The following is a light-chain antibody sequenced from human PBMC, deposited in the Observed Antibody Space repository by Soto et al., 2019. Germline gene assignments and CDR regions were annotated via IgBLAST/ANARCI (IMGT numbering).Light chain of an antibody. V-gene: IGKV3-20*01. J-gene: IGKJ2*01. CDR1: QSVSSSY. CDR2: GAS. CDR3: QQYGSSPYT. Sequence: EIVWTHSPGTLSLSPGERATLSCRASQSVSSSYLAWYQQKPGQAPRLLIYGASSRATGIPDRFSGSGSGTDFTLTISRLEPEDFAVYYCQQYGSSPYTFGQGTKLQIK.